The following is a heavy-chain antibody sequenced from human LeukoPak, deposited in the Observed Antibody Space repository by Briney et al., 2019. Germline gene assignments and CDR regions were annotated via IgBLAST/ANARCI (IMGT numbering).Heavy chain of an antibody. J-gene: IGHJ5*02. Sequence: ASVKVSCKASGYTFTDYYMHWVRQAPGQGLEWMGWMNPNSGGANYAQKFQDRVTMTRDTSISTAYMELSGVRSDDSAVYYCTRDRLGESGWFDPWGQGTLVTVSS. V-gene: IGHV1-2*02. CDR3: TRDRLGESGWFDP. CDR1: GYTFTDYY. D-gene: IGHD3-16*01. CDR2: MNPNSGGA.